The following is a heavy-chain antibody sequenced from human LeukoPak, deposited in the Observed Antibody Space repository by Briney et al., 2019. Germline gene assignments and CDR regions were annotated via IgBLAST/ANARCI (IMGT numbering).Heavy chain of an antibody. Sequence: AGGSLRLSCAAPGFTVSTNFINWVRQAPGKGLEWVSVIYNSGRTFYADSVKGRFTISRDNSKNTLYLQMNSLRVEDTAVYYCAREISVATGAFDSWGQGTLVTVSS. CDR1: GFTVSTNF. CDR2: IYNSGRT. J-gene: IGHJ4*02. CDR3: AREISVATGAFDS. V-gene: IGHV3-53*01. D-gene: IGHD6-19*01.